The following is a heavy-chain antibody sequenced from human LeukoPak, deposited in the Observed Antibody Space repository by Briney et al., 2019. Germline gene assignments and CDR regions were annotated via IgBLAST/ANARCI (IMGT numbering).Heavy chain of an antibody. J-gene: IGHJ4*02. D-gene: IGHD2-2*02. CDR3: ARLEVPAAIDLDY. Sequence: SETLSLTCTVSGGSISSYYWSWIRQPPGKGLEWIGEINHSGSTNYNPSLKSRVTISVDTSKNQFSLKLSSVTAADTAVYYCARLEVPAAIDLDYWGQGTLVTVSS. V-gene: IGHV4-34*01. CDR2: INHSGST. CDR1: GGSISSYY.